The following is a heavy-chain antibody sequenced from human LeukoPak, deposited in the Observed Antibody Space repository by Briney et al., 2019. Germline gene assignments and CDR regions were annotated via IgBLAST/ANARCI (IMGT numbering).Heavy chain of an antibody. Sequence: SETLSLTCAVYGGSFSGYYWSWIRQPPGKGLEWIGEINHSGSTNYNPSLKSRVTISVDTSKNQFSLKLSFVTAADTAVYYCASMGISHDDYWGQGTLVTVSS. D-gene: IGHD7-27*01. J-gene: IGHJ4*02. V-gene: IGHV4-34*01. CDR2: INHSGST. CDR3: ASMGISHDDY. CDR1: GGSFSGYY.